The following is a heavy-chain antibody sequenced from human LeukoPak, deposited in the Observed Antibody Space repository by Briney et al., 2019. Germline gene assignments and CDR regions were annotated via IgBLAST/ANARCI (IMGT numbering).Heavy chain of an antibody. CDR3: ARYSGSYRPFDY. V-gene: IGHV3-30*03. CDR1: GFTFSSYG. CDR2: ISYDGSNK. J-gene: IGHJ4*02. D-gene: IGHD1-26*01. Sequence: GGSLRLSCAASGFTFSSYGMHWVRQAPGKGLEWVAVISYDGSNKYYADSVKGRFTISRDNSKNTLYLQMNSLRDEDTAVYYCARYSGSYRPFDYWGQGTLVTVSS.